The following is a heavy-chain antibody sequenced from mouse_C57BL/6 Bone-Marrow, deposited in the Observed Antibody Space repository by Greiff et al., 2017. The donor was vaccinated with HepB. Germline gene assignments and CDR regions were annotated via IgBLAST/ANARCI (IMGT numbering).Heavy chain of an antibody. J-gene: IGHJ3*01. Sequence: QVQLQQSGPELVKPGASVKISCKASGYAFSSSWMNWVKQRPGKGLEWIGRIYPGDGDTNYNGKFKGKATLTADKSSSTAYMQLSSLTSEDSAVYYCTRWCSYRAYWGQGTLVTVSA. D-gene: IGHD1-1*01. CDR1: GYAFSSSW. CDR2: IYPGDGDT. V-gene: IGHV1-82*01. CDR3: TRWCSYRAY.